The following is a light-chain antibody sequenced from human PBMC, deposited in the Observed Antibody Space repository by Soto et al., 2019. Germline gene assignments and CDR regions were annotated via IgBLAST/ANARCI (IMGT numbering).Light chain of an antibody. J-gene: IGLJ2*01. CDR2: DVS. CDR1: TSDVGGYNY. Sequence: QSALTQPASVSGSPGQSITISCTGTTSDVGGYNYVSWYQQHPGKAPKLMIYDVSNRPSGVSNRFSGSKSGNTASLTISGLQAEYEADYYCSSYTSSSILHVVFGGGTKLTVL. CDR3: SSYTSSSILHVV. V-gene: IGLV2-14*01.